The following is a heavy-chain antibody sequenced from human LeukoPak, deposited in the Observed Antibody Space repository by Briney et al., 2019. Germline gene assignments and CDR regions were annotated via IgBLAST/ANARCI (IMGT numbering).Heavy chain of an antibody. Sequence: ASVTVSCKASGYTFTGYYMHWVRQAPGQGLEWMGWINPNSGGTNYAQKFQGRVTMTRDTSISTAYMELSRLRSDDTAVYYCARVRRAYSSGWLTLFDYWGQGTLVTVSS. CDR2: INPNSGGT. CDR3: ARVRRAYSSGWLTLFDY. CDR1: GYTFTGYY. J-gene: IGHJ4*02. D-gene: IGHD6-19*01. V-gene: IGHV1-2*02.